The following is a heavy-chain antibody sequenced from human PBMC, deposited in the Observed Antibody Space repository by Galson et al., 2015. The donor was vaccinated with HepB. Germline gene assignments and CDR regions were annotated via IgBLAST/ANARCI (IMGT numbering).Heavy chain of an antibody. J-gene: IGHJ4*02. D-gene: IGHD3-10*01. V-gene: IGHV3-15*01. CDR2: IKSKTDGGTT. CDR1: GFTFSNAW. CDR3: TTDGVLLWFGDRAHYFDY. Sequence: SLRLSCAASGFTFSNAWMSWVRQAPGKGLEWVGRIKSKTDGGTTDYAAPVKGRFTISRDDSKNTLYLQMNSLKTEDTAVYYCTTDGVLLWFGDRAHYFDYWGQGTLVTVSS.